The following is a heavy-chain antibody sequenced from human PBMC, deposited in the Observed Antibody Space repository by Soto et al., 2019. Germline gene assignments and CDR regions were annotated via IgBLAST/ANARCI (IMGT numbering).Heavy chain of an antibody. CDR3: ARDHYYGSGSYSPNWFDS. CDR1: GYTFTDYG. V-gene: IGHV1-18*01. D-gene: IGHD3-10*01. Sequence: QVQLVQSGAEVKKPGASVKVSCKASGYTFTDYGISWVRQAPGQGLERMGWISAYNGNTDNAQRLQGRVTMTTDTSTSTAYIELRSLRSDDTAVYYCARDHYYGSGSYSPNWFDSWGQGTLVTVSS. CDR2: ISAYNGNT. J-gene: IGHJ5*01.